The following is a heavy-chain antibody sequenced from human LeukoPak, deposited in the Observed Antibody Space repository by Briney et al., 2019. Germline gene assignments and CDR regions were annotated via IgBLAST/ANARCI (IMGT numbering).Heavy chain of an antibody. J-gene: IGHJ5*02. V-gene: IGHV1-69*13. CDR3: ARGGNKWELDNWFDP. Sequence: SVKVSSKASVATVTTSAVVWLPQAPGQGLEWMGGIIPIFGTANYAQKFQGRVTITADESTSTAYMELSSLRSEDTAVYYCARGGNKWELDNWFDPWGQGTLVTVSS. CDR1: VATVTTSA. CDR2: IIPIFGTA. D-gene: IGHD1-26*01.